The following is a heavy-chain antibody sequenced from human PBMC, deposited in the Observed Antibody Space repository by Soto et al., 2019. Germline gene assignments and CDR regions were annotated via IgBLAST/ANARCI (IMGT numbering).Heavy chain of an antibody. CDR2: ISSSGST. V-gene: IGHV4-31*03. J-gene: IGHJ5*02. CDR1: GDSIGGVGY. Sequence: SLTCTVSGDSIGGVGYWSWIRQFPGRGLEWIGCISSSGSTYYNPALNNRISLSLDTSQNQFSLKLLSVTAADTAIYYCARSGVTGIVIPSHWLDPWGPGTLVTVSS. CDR3: ARSGVTGIVIPSHWLDP. D-gene: IGHD2-21*02.